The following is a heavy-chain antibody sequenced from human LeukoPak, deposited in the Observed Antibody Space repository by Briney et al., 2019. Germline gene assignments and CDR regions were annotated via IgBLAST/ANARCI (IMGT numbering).Heavy chain of an antibody. Sequence: SETLSLTCAVYGGSFSGYYWSWIRQPPGKGLEWIGEINRSGSTNYNPSLKSRVTISVDTSKNQFSLKLSSVTAADTAVYYCARGYRGYSYGYKYDYWGQGTLVTVSS. V-gene: IGHV4-34*01. CDR2: INRSGST. CDR1: GGSFSGYY. J-gene: IGHJ4*02. CDR3: ARGYRGYSYGYKYDY. D-gene: IGHD5-18*01.